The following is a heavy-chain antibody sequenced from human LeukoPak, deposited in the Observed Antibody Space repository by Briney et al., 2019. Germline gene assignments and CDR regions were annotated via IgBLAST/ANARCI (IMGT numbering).Heavy chain of an antibody. V-gene: IGHV1-2*06. CDR1: GYTFTGYY. D-gene: IGHD3-16*01. Sequence: ASVKVSCKASGYTFTGYYMHWVRQAPGQGLEWMGRINPNSGGTNYAQKFQGRVTMTRDTSISTAYMELSRLRSDDTAVYYCARDRVYVYVSGPGGWLDPWGQGTLVTVSS. CDR3: ARDRVYVYVSGPGGWLDP. CDR2: INPNSGGT. J-gene: IGHJ5*02.